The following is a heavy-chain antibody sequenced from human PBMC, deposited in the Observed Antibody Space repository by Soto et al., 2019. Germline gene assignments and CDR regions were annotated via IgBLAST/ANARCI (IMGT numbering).Heavy chain of an antibody. V-gene: IGHV4-31*03. CDR3: ARARYYDDTTGYCLFDY. CDR2: IYYSGST. Sequence: SETLSLTCTVSGGSISRGYYWSWIRQHPGKGLEWIGYIYYSGSTYYSPSLKSRITISVDTSKNQFSLKLSSVTAADTAVYYCARARYYDDTTGYCLFDYWGQGTLVTVSS. J-gene: IGHJ4*02. D-gene: IGHD3-22*01. CDR1: GGSISRGYY.